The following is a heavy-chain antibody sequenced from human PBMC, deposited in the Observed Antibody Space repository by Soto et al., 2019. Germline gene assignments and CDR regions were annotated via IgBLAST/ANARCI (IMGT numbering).Heavy chain of an antibody. V-gene: IGHV5-51*01. Sequence: GESLKISCKGYGYSFTSYWIGWVRQMPGKGLEWMGIIYPGASDTRYSPYFQGQVTISADKSISTAYLQWSSLKASDTAMYYCARSGCSGGSCYGYYYYGMDVWGQGTTVTVSS. D-gene: IGHD2-15*01. CDR3: ARSGCSGGSCYGYYYYGMDV. CDR1: GYSFTSYW. CDR2: IYPGASDT. J-gene: IGHJ6*02.